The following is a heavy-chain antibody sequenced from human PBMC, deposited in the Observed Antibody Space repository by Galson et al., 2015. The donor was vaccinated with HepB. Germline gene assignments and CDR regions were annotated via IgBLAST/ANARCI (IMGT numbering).Heavy chain of an antibody. CDR2: ISAYNGNT. J-gene: IGHJ3*02. CDR1: GYTFTSYG. D-gene: IGHD6-13*01. V-gene: IGHV1-18*01. Sequence: SVKVSCKASGYTFTSYGISWVRQAPGQGLEWMGWISAYNGNTNYAQKLQGRVTMTTDTSTGTAYMELRSLRSDDTAVYYCARDALGNDAFDIWGQGTMVTVSS. CDR3: ARDALGNDAFDI.